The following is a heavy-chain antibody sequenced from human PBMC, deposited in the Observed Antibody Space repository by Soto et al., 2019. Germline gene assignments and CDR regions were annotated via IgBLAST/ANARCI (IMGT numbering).Heavy chain of an antibody. Sequence: ASVKVSCKASEYTFTGYYMHWVRQAPGQGLEWMGWINPNSGGTNYAQKFQGRVTMTRDTSISTAYMELSRLRSDDTAVYYCAGRRPFGGVIVKNDYYYYGMDVWGQGTTVTVSS. CDR2: INPNSGGT. CDR1: EYTFTGYY. V-gene: IGHV1-2*02. J-gene: IGHJ6*02. D-gene: IGHD3-16*02. CDR3: AGRRPFGGVIVKNDYYYYGMDV.